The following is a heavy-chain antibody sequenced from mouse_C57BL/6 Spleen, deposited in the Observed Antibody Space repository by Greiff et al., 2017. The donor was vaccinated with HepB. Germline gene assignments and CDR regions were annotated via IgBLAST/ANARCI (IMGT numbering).Heavy chain of an antibody. Sequence: VHVKQSGAELVRPGASVKLSCTASGFNIKDDYMHWVKQRPEQGLEWIGWIDPENGDTEYASKFQGKATITADTSSNTAYLQLSSLTSEDTAVYYCTTAHSNYDYWGQGTTLTVSS. CDR1: GFNIKDDY. D-gene: IGHD2-5*01. V-gene: IGHV14-4*01. J-gene: IGHJ2*01. CDR3: TTAHSNYDY. CDR2: IDPENGDT.